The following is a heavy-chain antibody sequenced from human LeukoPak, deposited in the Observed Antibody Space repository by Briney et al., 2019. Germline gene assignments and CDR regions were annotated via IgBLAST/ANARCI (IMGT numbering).Heavy chain of an antibody. CDR1: GFTFSSYA. Sequence: PGGSLRLSCAASGFTFSSYAMHWVGQAPGKGLEYVSGISSNGGSTNYANSVKGRFTISRDNSKDTLYLQMGSLRVEDMAVYYCARDLRGSNAYWGQGTLVTVSS. CDR2: ISSNGGST. V-gene: IGHV3-64*01. CDR3: ARDLRGSNAY. D-gene: IGHD1-26*01. J-gene: IGHJ4*02.